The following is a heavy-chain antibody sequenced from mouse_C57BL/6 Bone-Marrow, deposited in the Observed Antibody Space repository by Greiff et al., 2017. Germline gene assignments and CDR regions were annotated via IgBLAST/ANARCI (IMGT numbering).Heavy chain of an antibody. CDR3: ARDHYYGSSYDWYFDV. V-gene: IGHV5-4*01. CDR2: ISDGGSYT. Sequence: DVQLVESGGGLVKPGGSLKLSCAASGFTFSSYAMSWVRQTPEKRLEWVATISDGGSYTDYPDNVKGRFTISRDNAKNNLYLQMSHLKSEDTAMYYCARDHYYGSSYDWYFDVWGTGTTVTVSS. D-gene: IGHD1-1*01. J-gene: IGHJ1*03. CDR1: GFTFSSYA.